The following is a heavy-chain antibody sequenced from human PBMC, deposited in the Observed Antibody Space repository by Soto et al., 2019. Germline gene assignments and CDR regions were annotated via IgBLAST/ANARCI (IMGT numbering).Heavy chain of an antibody. V-gene: IGHV4-30-4*01. J-gene: IGHJ4*02. CDR2: TYYSGST. CDR3: ARDRGYYFDY. CDR1: GGSISSGDYY. Sequence: PSETVSLTCTVSGGSISSGDYYWSWIRQPPGKGLERIGYTYYSGSTYYNPSLKSRVTISVDTSKNQFSLKLSSVTAADTAVYYCARDRGYYFDYWGQGTLVTVSS.